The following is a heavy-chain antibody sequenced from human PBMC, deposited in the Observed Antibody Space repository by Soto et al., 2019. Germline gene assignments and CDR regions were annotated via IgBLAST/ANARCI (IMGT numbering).Heavy chain of an antibody. CDR1: GSTFSSYA. Sequence: EVQLLESGGGLVQPGGSLRLSCAASGSTFSSYAMSWVRQAPGKGLEWVSVISGSGDSTYYADSVKGRFTSSRDNSKNTLYLHMNSLRAEDTAVYYCAKRTSGWYFDYCGQGTLVTVSS. CDR2: ISGSGDST. V-gene: IGHV3-23*01. D-gene: IGHD6-19*01. CDR3: AKRTSGWYFDY. J-gene: IGHJ4*02.